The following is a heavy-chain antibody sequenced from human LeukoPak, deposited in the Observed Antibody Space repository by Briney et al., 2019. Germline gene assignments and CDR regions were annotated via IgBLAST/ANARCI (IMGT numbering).Heavy chain of an antibody. Sequence: GGSLRLSCAASGFTFTSYAMSWVRQAAGKGLEWVSAASGSGGSTFYADSVKGRFTIRRDNSKHPLYLHMNSLRAEDTAIYYCAKDRDLTGDRKPGYFDCWGQGTLVTVSS. CDR3: AKDRDLTGDRKPGYFDC. J-gene: IGHJ4*02. CDR1: GFTFTSYA. D-gene: IGHD7-27*01. CDR2: ASGSGGST. V-gene: IGHV3-23*01.